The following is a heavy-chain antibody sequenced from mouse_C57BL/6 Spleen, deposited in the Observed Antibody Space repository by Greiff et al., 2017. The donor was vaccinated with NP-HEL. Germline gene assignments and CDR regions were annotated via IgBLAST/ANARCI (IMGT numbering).Heavy chain of an antibody. CDR3: ARNSNSFDY. D-gene: IGHD2-5*01. J-gene: IGHJ2*01. CDR2: IYPGDGDT. CDR1: GYAFSSSW. Sequence: VKLQESGPELVKPGASVKISCKASGYAFSSSWMNWVKQRPGKGLEWIGRIYPGDGDTNYNGKFKGKATLTADKSSSTAYMQLSSLTSEDSAVYFCARNSNSFDYWGQGTTLTVSS. V-gene: IGHV1-82*01.